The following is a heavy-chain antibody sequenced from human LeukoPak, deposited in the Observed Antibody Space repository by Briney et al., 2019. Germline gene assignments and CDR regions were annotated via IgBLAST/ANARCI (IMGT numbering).Heavy chain of an antibody. V-gene: IGHV4-59*01. Sequence: SETLSLVCTVSGGSIGSYYWSWIRQSPGKGLEWIGYIYYSGSTNYNPSLKSRVTMSIGTSKNQVSLKLSSVTTADTAIYYCARGSTWYEIYFQYWGQGTLVTVSS. CDR1: GGSIGSYY. CDR3: ARGSTWYEIYFQY. D-gene: IGHD3-9*01. CDR2: IYYSGST. J-gene: IGHJ1*01.